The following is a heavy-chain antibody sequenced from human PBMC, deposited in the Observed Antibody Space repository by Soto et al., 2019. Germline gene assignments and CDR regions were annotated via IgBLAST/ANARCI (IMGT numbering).Heavy chain of an antibody. CDR2: IKEDGSET. J-gene: IGHJ4*02. V-gene: IGHV3-7*01. Sequence: PGGSLRLSCAASGFTFSNYWMTWVRQAPGKGLEWVANIKEDGSETHYVDSVKGRFTISRDNAQNSLYLQMNSLRAEDTAVYYCARALVNGGDYWGQGSLVTVS. CDR3: ARALVNGGDY. D-gene: IGHD2-8*02. CDR1: GFTFSNYW.